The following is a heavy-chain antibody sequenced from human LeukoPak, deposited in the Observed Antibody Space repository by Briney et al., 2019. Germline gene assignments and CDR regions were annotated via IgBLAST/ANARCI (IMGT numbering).Heavy chain of an antibody. CDR2: ISAYNGDT. V-gene: IGHV1-18*01. CDR1: GGTFSSYA. D-gene: IGHD2-21*01. CDR3: ARDAPYLLLTFFDH. J-gene: IGHJ4*02. Sequence: GASVKVSCKASGGTFSSYAISWVRQAPGQGLEWMGWISAYNGDTDFAPEFQDRVTLTTDTSTSTAYMELRNLRSDDTAVYFCARDAPYLLLTFFDHWGQGTLATVSS.